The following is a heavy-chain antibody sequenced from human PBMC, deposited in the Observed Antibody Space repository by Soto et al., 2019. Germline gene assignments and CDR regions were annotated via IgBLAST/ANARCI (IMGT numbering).Heavy chain of an antibody. CDR1: GGSVNGYY. Sequence: PAETLSLTCAVYGGSVNGYYCSWIRQPAWKGLEWIGEINHTGGTHYNPSLKSRVTMSVDTSKNQFSLRLSSVTAADTAIYYCATRITVFGLLIPPFDPWGQGTQVTVSS. CDR2: INHTGGT. CDR3: ATRITVFGLLIPPFDP. D-gene: IGHD3-3*01. V-gene: IGHV4-34*01. J-gene: IGHJ5*02.